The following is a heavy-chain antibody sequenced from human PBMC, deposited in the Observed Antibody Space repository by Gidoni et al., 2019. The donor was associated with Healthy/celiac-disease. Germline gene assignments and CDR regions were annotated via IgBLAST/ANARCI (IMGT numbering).Heavy chain of an antibody. J-gene: IGHJ6*02. CDR3: ARDHYYYGMDV. Sequence: QVQLQESGPGLVKPSQTLSLTCAVSGGSISSGGYSWSWIRQPPGKGLGWIGYIYYSGSTYYNPSLKSRVTISVDTSKNQFSLKLSSVTAADTAVYYCARDHYYYGMDVWGQGTTVTVSS. V-gene: IGHV4-30-4*07. CDR1: GGSISSGGYS. CDR2: IYYSGST.